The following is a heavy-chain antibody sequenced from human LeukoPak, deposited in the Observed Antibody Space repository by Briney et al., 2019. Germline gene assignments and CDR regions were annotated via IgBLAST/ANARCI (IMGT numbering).Heavy chain of an antibody. J-gene: IGHJ4*02. CDR2: INPSGGST. V-gene: IGHV1-46*01. D-gene: IGHD5-12*01. Sequence: AASVKVSCKASGYTFTNYYMNWVRHAPGQGLEWMGIINPSGGSTSYAQKFQGRVTVTRDTSTSTVYMELNSMRSEDTATYYCAREGEMGYDLSDYWGQGTLVIVSS. CDR3: AREGEMGYDLSDY. CDR1: GYTFTNYY.